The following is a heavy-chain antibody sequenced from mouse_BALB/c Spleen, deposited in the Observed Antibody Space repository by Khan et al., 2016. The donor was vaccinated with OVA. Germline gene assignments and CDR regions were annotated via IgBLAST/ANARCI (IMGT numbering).Heavy chain of an antibody. D-gene: IGHD2-10*01. CDR1: GFSLTNYG. CDR2: IWSDGST. Sequence: QVQLQQSGPGLVAPSQSLSITCTISGFSLTNYGVHWIRQPPGKGLEWLVVIWSDGSTTYNSALKSRLTITKDNSKSQVFIQMNSFQTDDTAIYFCARQPYYHYNIMDYWGQGTSVTVSS. CDR3: ARQPYYHYNIMDY. V-gene: IGHV2-6-1*01. J-gene: IGHJ4*01.